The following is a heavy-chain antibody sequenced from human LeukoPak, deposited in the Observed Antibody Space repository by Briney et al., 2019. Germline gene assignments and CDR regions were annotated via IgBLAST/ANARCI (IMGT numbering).Heavy chain of an antibody. Sequence: SQTLSLTCTISGESVSSNSAAWNWIRQSPSRGLEWLGRTYYRSKWYNDYAVSVKSRITINPDTSKNQFSLPLNSGTPEDTAVYYCARQPDTRYYFDYWGQGTLVTVSS. CDR1: GESVSSNSAA. V-gene: IGHV6-1*01. J-gene: IGHJ4*02. CDR2: TYYRSKWYN. D-gene: IGHD1-14*01. CDR3: ARQPDTRYYFDY.